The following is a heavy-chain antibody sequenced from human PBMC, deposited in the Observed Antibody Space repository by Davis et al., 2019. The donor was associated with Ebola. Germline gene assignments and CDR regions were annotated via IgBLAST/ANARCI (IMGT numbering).Heavy chain of an antibody. V-gene: IGHV3-23*01. CDR1: GFTSSSYA. D-gene: IGHD5-12*01. Sequence: GGSLRLSCAASGFTSSSYAMSWVRQAPGKGLEWVSALSGSGGSTYYADSVKGRFTISRDNSKNTLYLQMNSLRAEDTAVYYCAKGGGGYGYYYGMDVWGQGTTVTVSS. CDR2: LSGSGGST. J-gene: IGHJ6*02. CDR3: AKGGGGYGYYYGMDV.